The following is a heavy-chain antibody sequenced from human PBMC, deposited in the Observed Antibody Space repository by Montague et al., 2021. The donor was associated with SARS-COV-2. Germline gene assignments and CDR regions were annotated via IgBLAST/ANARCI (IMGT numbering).Heavy chain of an antibody. D-gene: IGHD3-22*01. J-gene: IGHJ4*03. V-gene: IGHV4-39*07. CDR2: IYYSGST. CDR1: GGSISSSGYY. Sequence: SETLSLTCTVSGGSISSSGYYWGWIRQPPGKGLEWIGSIYYSGSTYYNPSLKSRVTISVDTSKNQFSLKLSSVTAADTAVYYCARATRNKMIVVVVSSGLDYWGQGTPVTVSS. CDR3: ARATRNKMIVVVVSSGLDY.